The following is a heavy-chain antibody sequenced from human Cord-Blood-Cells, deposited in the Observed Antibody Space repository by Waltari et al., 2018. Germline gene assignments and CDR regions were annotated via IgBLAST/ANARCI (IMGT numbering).Heavy chain of an antibody. Sequence: QVQLQQWGAGLLKPSETLSLTCAVYGGSFSGYYWSCIRQPPGKGLEWIGEINHSGSTNYNPSLKSRVTISVDTSKNQFSLKLSSVTAADTAVYYCARAVRLAWLVNNWFDPWDQGTLVTVSS. CDR1: GGSFSGYY. CDR3: ARAVRLAWLVNNWFDP. CDR2: INHSGST. V-gene: IGHV4-34*01. J-gene: IGHJ5*02. D-gene: IGHD6-19*01.